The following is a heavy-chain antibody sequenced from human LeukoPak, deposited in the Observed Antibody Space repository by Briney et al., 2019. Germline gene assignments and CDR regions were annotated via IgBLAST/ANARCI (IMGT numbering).Heavy chain of an antibody. Sequence: GGSLRLSCAASGFTFSSYSMNWVRQAPGKGLEWVPYISSGSSTIYYADSVKGRFTISRDNAKNSLYLQMNSLRDEDTAVYYCANTYYDYVWGSNWGQGTLVTVSS. CDR1: GFTFSSYS. CDR3: ANTYYDYVWGSN. D-gene: IGHD3-16*01. J-gene: IGHJ4*02. V-gene: IGHV3-48*02. CDR2: ISSGSSTI.